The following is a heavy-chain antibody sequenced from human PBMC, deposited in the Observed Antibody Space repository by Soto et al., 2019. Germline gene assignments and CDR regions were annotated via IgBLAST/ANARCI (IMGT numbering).Heavy chain of an antibody. CDR1: GGSISSGGYY. V-gene: IGHV4-31*03. CDR3: ARDLWGYCGADCYPLDV. CDR2: IYYSGST. Sequence: SETLSLTCTVSGGSISSGGYYWSWIRQHPGKGLEWIGYIYYSGSTYYNPSLKSRVTISVDTSKNQFSLKLNSVTAADPAVYYCARDLWGYCGADCYPLDVWGQGTTVTVSS. D-gene: IGHD2-21*02. J-gene: IGHJ6*02.